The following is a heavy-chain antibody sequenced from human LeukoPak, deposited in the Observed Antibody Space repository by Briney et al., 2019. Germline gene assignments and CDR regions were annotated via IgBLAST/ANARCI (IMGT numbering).Heavy chain of an antibody. V-gene: IGHV3-21*06. CDR1: GFTFSSYS. CDR3: ATYIVGPTIDY. D-gene: IGHD2-15*01. CDR2: ISSSSSYI. Sequence: KSGGSLRLSCAASGFTFSSYSMNWVRQAPGKGLEWVSSISSSSSYIYYADSVKGRFTISRDNAKNSVYLQMNSLRAGDTAVYYCATYIVGPTIDYWGQGTLVTVSS. J-gene: IGHJ4*02.